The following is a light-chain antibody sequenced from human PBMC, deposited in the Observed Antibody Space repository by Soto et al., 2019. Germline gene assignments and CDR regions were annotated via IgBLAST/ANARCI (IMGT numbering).Light chain of an antibody. Sequence: EVVMTQSPGTLSLSPGARATLSRRASQTISNTFLAWYQQRPGQAPRLLIYGESGRAAGIPDRFSGSGSGTDFTLSISRLEPEDFAVYYCQQYGVSPTFGGGTKVEIK. CDR2: GES. V-gene: IGKV3-20*01. CDR3: QQYGVSPT. CDR1: QTISNTF. J-gene: IGKJ4*01.